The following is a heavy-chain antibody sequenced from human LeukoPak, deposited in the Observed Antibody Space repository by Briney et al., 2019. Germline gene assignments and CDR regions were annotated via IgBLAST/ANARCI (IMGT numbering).Heavy chain of an antibody. J-gene: IGHJ4*02. Sequence: PGGSLRLSCAASGFTFSSYSMNWVRQAPGKGLEWVSSISSSSSYIYYADSVKGRFTISRDNAKNSLYLQMNSLRAEDMAVYYCARERCSGGSCFYDYWGQGTLVTVSS. CDR2: ISSSSSYI. D-gene: IGHD2-15*01. V-gene: IGHV3-21*01. CDR1: GFTFSSYS. CDR3: ARERCSGGSCFYDY.